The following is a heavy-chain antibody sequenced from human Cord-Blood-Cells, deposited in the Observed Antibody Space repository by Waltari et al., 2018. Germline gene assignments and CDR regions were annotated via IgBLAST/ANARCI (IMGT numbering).Heavy chain of an antibody. Sequence: QVQLVQSGAEVKKPGASVKVSCKASGYTFTGYYMHWVRQAPGQGLEWMGWINPNSGGTNYAQKFQGWVTMTRDTSISTAYMGLSRLRSDDTAVYYCARGRSRGYDFWSGYYDAFDIWGQGTMVTVSS. D-gene: IGHD3-3*01. CDR3: ARGRSRGYDFWSGYYDAFDI. V-gene: IGHV1-2*04. J-gene: IGHJ3*02. CDR2: INPNSGGT. CDR1: GYTFTGYY.